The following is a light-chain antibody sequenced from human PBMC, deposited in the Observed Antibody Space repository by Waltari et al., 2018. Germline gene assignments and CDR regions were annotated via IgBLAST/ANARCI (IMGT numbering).Light chain of an antibody. CDR1: KSVRTY. Sequence: EIVLTQSPAILSFSTGERATPSCRSSKSVRTYLAWYQQRPGQSPILLIYDASYRATGIPARFSGSGSETDFTLTISSLQPEDFAVYYCQQRRNWPLTFGGGTRVQI. CDR2: DAS. CDR3: QQRRNWPLT. J-gene: IGKJ4*01. V-gene: IGKV3-11*01.